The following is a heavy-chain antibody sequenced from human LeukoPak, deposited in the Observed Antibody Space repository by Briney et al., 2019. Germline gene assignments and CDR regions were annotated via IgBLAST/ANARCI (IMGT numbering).Heavy chain of an antibody. CDR2: IYTSGST. V-gene: IGHV4-4*07. J-gene: IGHJ4*02. Sequence: SETLSLTCTVSGGSISSYNWSGIWQPAGKGGEGIGRIYTSGSTNYNPSLKSPVTMSVDTSKNQFSLKLSSVTAADTAVYYCARESGSAEHLFDYWGQGTLVTVSS. CDR3: ARESGSAEHLFDY. CDR1: GGSISSYN. D-gene: IGHD1/OR15-1a*01.